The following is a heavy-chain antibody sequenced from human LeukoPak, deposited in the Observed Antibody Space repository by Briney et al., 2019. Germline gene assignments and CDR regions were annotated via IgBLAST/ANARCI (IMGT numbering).Heavy chain of an antibody. CDR3: ARVGCVVVPTAMLFPPSWFDP. Sequence: PSETLSLTCTVSGGSISSGDYYWRWIRQPPGKGLEWIGYIYYSGSTYYNPSLKSRVTISVDTSKNQFYLKLSSVTAADTAVYYCARVGCVVVPTAMLFPPSWFDPWGQGTLVTVSS. CDR1: GGSISSGDYY. V-gene: IGHV4-30-4*08. J-gene: IGHJ5*02. D-gene: IGHD2-2*01. CDR2: IYYSGST.